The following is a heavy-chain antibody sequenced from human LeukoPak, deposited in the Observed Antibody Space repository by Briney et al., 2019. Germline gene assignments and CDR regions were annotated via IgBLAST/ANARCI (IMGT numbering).Heavy chain of an antibody. V-gene: IGHV3-48*01. Sequence: PGGSLRLSCAASGFTFSSYSMNWVRQAPGKGLEWVSYISSSSSTIYYADSVKGRFTISRDNAKNSLYLQMNSLRAEDTAVYYCARDWVVAAFDYWGQGILVTVSS. D-gene: IGHD2-15*01. CDR3: ARDWVVAAFDY. CDR2: ISSSSSTI. J-gene: IGHJ4*02. CDR1: GFTFSSYS.